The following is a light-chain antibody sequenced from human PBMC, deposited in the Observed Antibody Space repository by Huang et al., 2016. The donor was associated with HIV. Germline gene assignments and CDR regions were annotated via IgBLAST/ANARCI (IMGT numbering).Light chain of an antibody. CDR1: QSVSSN. Sequence: EIVMTQSPATLSVSPGERATLSCRASQSVSSNFAWYQQKHGQAPRLLIYGASTRVTGVPARFSGSGSGTEFTLTISSLQSEDFAVYYCQQYDNGPIAFGQGTRLE. CDR3: QQYDNGPIA. V-gene: IGKV3-15*01. J-gene: IGKJ5*01. CDR2: GAS.